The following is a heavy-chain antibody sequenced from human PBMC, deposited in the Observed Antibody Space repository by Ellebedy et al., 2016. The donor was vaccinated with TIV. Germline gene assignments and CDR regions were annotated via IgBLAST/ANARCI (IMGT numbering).Heavy chain of an antibody. CDR1: GFTFKKSS. CDR3: AKCAIYSTGWCNSLEN. D-gene: IGHD6-19*01. Sequence: GGSLRLXXAASGFTFKKSSMSWVRQAPGGGLEWVSTTFGSDSYYAESVRGRFTISRDNSRSTLFLQMNSLRGEDTAVYYCAKCAIYSTGWCNSLENWGRGTLVSVTS. V-gene: IGHV3-23*01. CDR2: TFGSDS. J-gene: IGHJ4*02.